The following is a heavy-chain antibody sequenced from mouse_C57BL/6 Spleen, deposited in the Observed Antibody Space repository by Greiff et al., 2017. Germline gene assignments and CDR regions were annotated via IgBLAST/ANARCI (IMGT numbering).Heavy chain of an antibody. J-gene: IGHJ2*01. Sequence: VKLMESGAELVMPGASVKLSCKASGYTFTSYWMHWVKQRPGQGLEWIGEIDPSDSYTNYNQKFKGKSTLTVDKSSSTAYMQLSSLTSEDSAVYYCARGGYSNYGGLYYFDYWGQGTTLTVSS. CDR3: ARGGYSNYGGLYYFDY. D-gene: IGHD2-5*01. CDR2: IDPSDSYT. CDR1: GYTFTSYW. V-gene: IGHV1-69*01.